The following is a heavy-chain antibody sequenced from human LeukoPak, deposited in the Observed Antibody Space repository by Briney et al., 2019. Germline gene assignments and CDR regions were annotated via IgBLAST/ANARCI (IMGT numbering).Heavy chain of an antibody. V-gene: IGHV3-74*01. CDR1: GYTFSSYW. CDR2: ISTDVSTT. J-gene: IGHJ4*02. CDR3: SRDTFGPNDY. Sequence: GGYLILYFPSSGYTFSSYWLHWVRQAPGEGLVWVSRISTDVSTTTYADSVTGRFTISRDNAKNTLYLQKNSLRDEDTAVYYCSRDTFGPNDYWGQGTLVTVSS. D-gene: IGHD3-10*01.